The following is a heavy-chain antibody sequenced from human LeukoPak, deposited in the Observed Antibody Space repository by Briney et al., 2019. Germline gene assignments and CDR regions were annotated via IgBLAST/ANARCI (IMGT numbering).Heavy chain of an antibody. D-gene: IGHD3-22*01. CDR3: ARLPQLDTMIVGDHEAFDI. CDR2: INHSGST. Sequence: SETLSLTCAVYGGSFSGYYWSWIRQPPGKGLEWIGEINHSGSTNYNPSLKSRVTISLDTSKNQFSLKLSSVTAADTAVYYCARLPQLDTMIVGDHEAFDIWGQGKMVTVSS. CDR1: GGSFSGYY. J-gene: IGHJ3*02. V-gene: IGHV4-34*01.